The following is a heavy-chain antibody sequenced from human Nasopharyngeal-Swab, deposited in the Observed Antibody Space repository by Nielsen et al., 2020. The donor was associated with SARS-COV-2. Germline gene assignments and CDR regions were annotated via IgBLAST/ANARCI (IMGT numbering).Heavy chain of an antibody. CDR2: IYYSGTT. CDR1: GDSISTGRYS. V-gene: IGHV4-39*01. CDR3: ARWSSWYNWLDP. Sequence: ESLKISCAASGDSISTGRYSWDWIRQPPGKGLEWIGSIYYSGTTYYNPSLKSRVTISVDTSKNQFSLKLNSATAADTAVYYCARWSSWYNWLDPWGQGTQVIVSS. J-gene: IGHJ5*02. D-gene: IGHD6-13*01.